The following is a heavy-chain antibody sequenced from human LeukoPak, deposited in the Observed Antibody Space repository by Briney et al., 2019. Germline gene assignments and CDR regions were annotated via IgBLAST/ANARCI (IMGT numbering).Heavy chain of an antibody. CDR2: ISYDGSNK. J-gene: IGHJ2*01. CDR1: GFTFSGYG. D-gene: IGHD3-22*01. V-gene: IGHV3-30*18. Sequence: GGSLRLSCAASGFTFSGYGMHWVRRAPGKGLEWVAVISYDGSNKYYADSVKGRFTISRDNSKNTLYLQMNSLRAEDTAVYYCAKNRDRGVPTYYYDSSGSSHFDLWGRGTLVTVSS. CDR3: AKNRDRGVPTYYYDSSGSSHFDL.